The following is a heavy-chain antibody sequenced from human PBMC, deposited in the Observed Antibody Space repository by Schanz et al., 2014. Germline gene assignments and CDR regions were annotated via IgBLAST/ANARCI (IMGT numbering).Heavy chain of an antibody. J-gene: IGHJ6*02. V-gene: IGHV3-73*01. Sequence: EVQLVESGGDLVQPGGSLKLSCAASGFTLSDFAMHWVRQASGKGLEWVGRSRRKADNYATAYSASVEGRFTISRHDSENTAYLQMNSLKTEDTAVYYCTRHIAPFTSGMDVWGQGTTVTVSS. CDR2: SRRKADNYAT. CDR3: TRHIAPFTSGMDV. CDR1: GFTLSDFA. D-gene: IGHD2-2*01.